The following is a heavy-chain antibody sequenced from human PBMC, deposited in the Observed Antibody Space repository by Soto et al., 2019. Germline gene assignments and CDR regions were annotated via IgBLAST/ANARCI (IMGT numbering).Heavy chain of an antibody. J-gene: IGHJ5*02. V-gene: IGHV1-18*01. CDR3: ARGGHRRWFYT. Sequence: ASLKVSCKASGGTFSSYASSWVRQSPGQGLEWMGWISAYNGNTNYAQKLQGRVTMTTDTSTSTAYMELRSLRSDDTAVYYCARGGHRRWFYTWGQGTLVTVSS. CDR1: GGTFSSYA. CDR2: ISAYNGNT.